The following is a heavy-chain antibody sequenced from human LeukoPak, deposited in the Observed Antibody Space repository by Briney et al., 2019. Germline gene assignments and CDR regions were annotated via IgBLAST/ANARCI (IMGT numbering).Heavy chain of an antibody. D-gene: IGHD3-22*01. Sequence: SVKVSCKASGGTFSSYAISWVRQAPGQGLEWMGGIIPIFGTANYAQKFQGRVTITADKSTSTAYMELSSLRSEDTAVYYCARMSYYDSSGDNWFDPWGQGTLVTVSS. CDR2: IIPIFGTA. V-gene: IGHV1-69*06. CDR3: ARMSYYDSSGDNWFDP. J-gene: IGHJ5*02. CDR1: GGTFSSYA.